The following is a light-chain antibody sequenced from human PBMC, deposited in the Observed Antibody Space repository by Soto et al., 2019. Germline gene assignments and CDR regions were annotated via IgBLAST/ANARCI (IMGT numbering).Light chain of an antibody. V-gene: IGKV3-15*01. CDR1: QSVSSN. CDR2: GAS. CDR3: QQYNNWPPWT. J-gene: IGKJ1*01. Sequence: ETVMTQSPATLSVSPGERATLSCRASQSVSSNLAWYQQKPGQAPRLLIYGASTRATGIPARFSGSGSGTAFTLTISSLQSEDFAVYYCQQYNNWPPWTFGQGTKVEIK.